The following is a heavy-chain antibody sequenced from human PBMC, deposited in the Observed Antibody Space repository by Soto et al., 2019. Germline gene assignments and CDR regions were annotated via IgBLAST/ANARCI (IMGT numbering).Heavy chain of an antibody. CDR2: MTYDGATE. Sequence: QVRLVESGGGVVQPGTSLRLSCAASGFTFSDYVIHWVRQAAGKGVEWVASMTYDGATEYYADSVKGQFTMSRDNSKSALSLQMNSLRPDDTAVYYCARVRLSIAVNDALDVWGQGTTVTVSS. D-gene: IGHD3-3*02. CDR3: ARVRLSIAVNDALDV. J-gene: IGHJ3*01. V-gene: IGHV3-30*14. CDR1: GFTFSDYV.